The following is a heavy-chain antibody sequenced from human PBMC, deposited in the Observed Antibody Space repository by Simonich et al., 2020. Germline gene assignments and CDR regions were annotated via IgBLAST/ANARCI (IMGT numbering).Heavy chain of an antibody. J-gene: IGHJ4*02. CDR1: GFTVSSNY. CDR3: ARWTATGYYFDY. Sequence: EVQLLESGGGLIQPGGSLSLSFSASGFTVSSNYMSWVRQAPGEGLEWVSVMYSGGRTYYADSVKGRFTISRDNSKNTLYLQINSLRAEDTAVYYCARWTATGYYFDYWGQGTLVTVSS. D-gene: IGHD1-1*01. CDR2: MYSGGRT. V-gene: IGHV3-53*01.